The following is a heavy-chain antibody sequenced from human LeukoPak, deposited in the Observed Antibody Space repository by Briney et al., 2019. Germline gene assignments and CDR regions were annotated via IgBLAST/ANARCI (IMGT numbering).Heavy chain of an antibody. CDR1: GFSLSTSEVG. V-gene: IGHV2-5*01. CDR2: IYGNDDK. Sequence: SGPTLVNPTQTLTLTCTFSGFSLSTSEVGVAWNRQPPGKALEWLALIYGNDDKRYSPSLKSRLTITKDTSKNQVVLTMTNMDPADTATYYCVHDIPGGEGFQHWGQGTLVTVSS. D-gene: IGHD3-16*01. J-gene: IGHJ1*01. CDR3: VHDIPGGEGFQH.